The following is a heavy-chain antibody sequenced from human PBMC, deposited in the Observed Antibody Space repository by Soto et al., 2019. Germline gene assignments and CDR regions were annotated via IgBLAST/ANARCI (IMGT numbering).Heavy chain of an antibody. D-gene: IGHD4-17*01. CDR1: GFTFSSY. V-gene: IGHV3-23*01. CDR3: AKVYGDPRCFDY. Sequence: GGSLRLSCAASGFTFSSYMSWVRQAPGKGLEWVSTISGSGSRTDYADSVKGRFTISRDNSKNTLYLQMNRLRAEDTAIYYCAKVYGDPRCFDYWGQGTLVTVSS. J-gene: IGHJ4*02. CDR2: ISGSGSRT.